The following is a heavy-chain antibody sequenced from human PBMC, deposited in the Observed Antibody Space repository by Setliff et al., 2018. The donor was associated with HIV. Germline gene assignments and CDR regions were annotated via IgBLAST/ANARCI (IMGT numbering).Heavy chain of an antibody. Sequence: ASVKVSCKASGYSFTTSYIHWVRQAPGQGLEWMGIINPDVGRSTYAQNFQGRVTMTRDTPTTTVYMELSSLRSEDTAVYYCARASPAPRAYGSGSYLAWWGLGTLVTSPQ. V-gene: IGHV1-46*03. CDR2: INPDVGRS. CDR1: GYSFTTSY. J-gene: IGHJ4*02. D-gene: IGHD3-10*01. CDR3: ARASPAPRAYGSGSYLAW.